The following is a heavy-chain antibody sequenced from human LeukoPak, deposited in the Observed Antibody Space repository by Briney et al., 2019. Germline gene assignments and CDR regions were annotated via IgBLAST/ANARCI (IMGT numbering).Heavy chain of an antibody. CDR3: GREPDSTPAGEGY. Sequence: GGSLRLSCAASGFTFSSYSMNWVRQAPGKGLEWVSSISSSSSYIYYADSVKGRFTISRDNAKNSLYLQMNSLRAEDTAVYYCGREPDSTPAGEGYWGQGTLVTVSS. J-gene: IGHJ4*02. D-gene: IGHD2-2*01. CDR2: ISSSSSYI. CDR1: GFTFSSYS. V-gene: IGHV3-21*01.